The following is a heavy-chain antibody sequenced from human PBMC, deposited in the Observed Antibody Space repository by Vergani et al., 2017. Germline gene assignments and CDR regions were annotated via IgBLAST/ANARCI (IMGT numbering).Heavy chain of an antibody. V-gene: IGHV4-59*13. D-gene: IGHD3-10*01. Sequence: QVQLQESGPGLVKPSETLSLTCIVSGGSISSYYWSWIRQPPGKGLDWIGYIYYTGSTNYNPSLKSRVTISVDTSTNQFSLKLSSVTAADTAVYYCAREVGSYYGSDWGQGTLVTVSS. CDR3: AREVGSYYGSD. J-gene: IGHJ4*02. CDR1: GGSISSYY. CDR2: IYYTGST.